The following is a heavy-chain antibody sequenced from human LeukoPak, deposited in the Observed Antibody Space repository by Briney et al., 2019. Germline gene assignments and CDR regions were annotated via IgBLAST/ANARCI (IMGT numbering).Heavy chain of an antibody. J-gene: IGHJ4*02. CDR3: ATAIPLYDFWSGCV. D-gene: IGHD3-3*01. CDR1: GYTLTELS. Sequence: GASVKVSCKVPGYTLTELSMHWVRQAPGKGLEWMGGFDPEDGETIYAQKFQGRVTMTEDTSTDTAYMELSSLRSEDTAVYFFATAIPLYDFWSGCVWGQGTLVTVSS. V-gene: IGHV1-24*01. CDR2: FDPEDGET.